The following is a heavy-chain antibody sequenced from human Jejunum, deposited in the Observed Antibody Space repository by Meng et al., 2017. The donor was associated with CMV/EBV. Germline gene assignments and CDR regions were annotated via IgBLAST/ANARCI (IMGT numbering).Heavy chain of an antibody. CDR1: FSGYA. V-gene: IGHV3-23*01. CDR3: TKKAQYGDYTQWFDP. Sequence: FSGYAMTGVRQPPGKGPEWVSTIRGSTDSTFYADSVKGRFTISRDNSKNMLFLQMNNLRVEDTALYYCTKKAQYGDYTQWFDPWGQGTLVTVSS. CDR2: IRGSTDST. J-gene: IGHJ5*02. D-gene: IGHD4-17*01.